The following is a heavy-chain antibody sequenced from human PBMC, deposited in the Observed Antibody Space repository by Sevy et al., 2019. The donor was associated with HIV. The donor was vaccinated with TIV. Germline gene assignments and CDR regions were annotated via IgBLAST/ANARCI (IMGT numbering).Heavy chain of an antibody. CDR2: LNPGNGNT. CDR3: ARDPYARRGFDY. J-gene: IGHJ4*02. D-gene: IGHD3-16*01. V-gene: IGHV1-3*01. CDR1: GYTFATYT. Sequence: ASVKVSCKASGYTFATYTLHWVRQAPGQSLEWMGWLNPGNGNTRYSQKFQGRVTITRDTSARTAYMELTSLTSEDTAVYYCARDPYARRGFDYWGQGTLVTVSP.